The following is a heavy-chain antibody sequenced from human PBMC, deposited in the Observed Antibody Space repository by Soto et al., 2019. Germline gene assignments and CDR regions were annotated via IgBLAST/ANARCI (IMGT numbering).Heavy chain of an antibody. D-gene: IGHD6-19*01. CDR1: SGSISSSNW. V-gene: IGHV4-4*02. CDR2: IYHSGST. Sequence: SETLSLTCAVSSGSISSSNWWSWVRQPPGKGLEWIGEIYHSGSTNYNPSLKSRVTISVDKSKNQFSLKLSSVTAADTAVYYCGKGNISSGWYSSHYYYYMDVWGKGTTVTVSS. J-gene: IGHJ6*03. CDR3: GKGNISSGWYSSHYYYYMDV.